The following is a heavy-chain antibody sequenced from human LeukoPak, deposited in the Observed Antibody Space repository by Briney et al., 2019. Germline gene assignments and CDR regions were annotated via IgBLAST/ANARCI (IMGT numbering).Heavy chain of an antibody. D-gene: IGHD3-9*01. V-gene: IGHV4-31*03. CDR3: AREEGYYDILTGYYQHNWFDP. Sequence: PSETLSLTCTDSGGSISSGGYYWSWIRQHPGKGLEWIGYIYYSGSTYYNPSLKSRVTISVDTSKNQFSLKLSSVTAADTAVYYCAREEGYYDILTGYYQHNWFDPWGQGTLVTVSS. CDR2: IYYSGST. CDR1: GGSISSGGYY. J-gene: IGHJ5*02.